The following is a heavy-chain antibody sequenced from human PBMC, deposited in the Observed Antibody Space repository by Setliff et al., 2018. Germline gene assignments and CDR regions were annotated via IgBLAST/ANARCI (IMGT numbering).Heavy chain of an antibody. CDR2: IYRSGST. CDR3: ARYCGGDCYSDVHYYYGMDV. CDR1: GGSISSGGYS. Sequence: SETLSLTCAVSGGSISSGGYSWSWIRQPPGKGLEWIGYIYRSGSTYYNPSLKSRVTISVDRSKNQFSLKLSSVTAADTAVYYCARYCGGDCYSDVHYYYGMDVWGQGTTVTVSS. J-gene: IGHJ6*02. V-gene: IGHV4-30-2*01. D-gene: IGHD2-21*02.